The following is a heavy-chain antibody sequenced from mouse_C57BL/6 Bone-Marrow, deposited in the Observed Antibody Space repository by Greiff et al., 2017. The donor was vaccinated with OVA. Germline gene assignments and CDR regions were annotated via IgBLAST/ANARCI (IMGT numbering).Heavy chain of an antibody. CDR3: ARLCFYYAMDY. V-gene: IGHV1-82*01. J-gene: IGHJ4*01. CDR2: IYPGDGDT. Sequence: QVQLKESGPELVKPGASVKISCKASGYAFSSSWMNWVKQRPGKGLEWIGRIYPGDGDTNYNGKFKGKATLTADKSSSTAYMQLSSLTSEDSAVYFCARLCFYYAMDYWGQGTSVTVSS. CDR1: GYAFSSSW.